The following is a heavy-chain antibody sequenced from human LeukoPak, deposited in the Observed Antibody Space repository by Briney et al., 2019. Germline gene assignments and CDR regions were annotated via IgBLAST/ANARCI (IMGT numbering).Heavy chain of an antibody. CDR2: IYYSGST. Sequence: SETLSLTCAVYGGSFSGYYWSWIRQPPGKGLEWIGYIYYSGSTNYNPSLKSRVTISVDTSKNQFSLKLSSVTAADTAVYYCARRTYSSSWYRVNWFDPWGQGTLVTVSS. V-gene: IGHV4-59*12. CDR3: ARRTYSSSWYRVNWFDP. CDR1: GGSFSGYY. D-gene: IGHD6-13*01. J-gene: IGHJ5*02.